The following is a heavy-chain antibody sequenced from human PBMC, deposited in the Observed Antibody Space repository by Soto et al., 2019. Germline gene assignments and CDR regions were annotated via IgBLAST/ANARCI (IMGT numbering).Heavy chain of an antibody. J-gene: IGHJ5*02. CDR2: IYHSGST. CDR3: ERSYYDSTGFAVDP. V-gene: IGHV4-30-2*01. CDR1: GGSISSGGYS. D-gene: IGHD3-22*01. Sequence: SETLSLTCAVSGGSISSGGYSWSWIRQPPGKGLEWIGYIYHSGSTYYNPSLKSRVTISVDRSKNQFSMKLTSVTASDTAVYYCERSYYDSTGFAVDPWGQGTLVTVSS.